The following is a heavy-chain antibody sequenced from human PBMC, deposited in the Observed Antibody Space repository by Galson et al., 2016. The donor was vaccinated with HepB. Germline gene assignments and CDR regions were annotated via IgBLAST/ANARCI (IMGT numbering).Heavy chain of an antibody. CDR3: VMVVVVAAETFYLHY. J-gene: IGHJ4*02. D-gene: IGHD2-15*01. V-gene: IGHV5-10-1*01. CDR1: GYSFTSYW. CDR2: IDPSDSYT. Sequence: QSGAEVTKPGESLRISCKGSGYSFTSYWITWVRQMPGKGLEWMGRIDPSDSYTNYSPSFQGHVTISADKSISTAYLQWSSLKASDAAMYYWVMVVVVAAETFYLHYWGQGTLVTVSS.